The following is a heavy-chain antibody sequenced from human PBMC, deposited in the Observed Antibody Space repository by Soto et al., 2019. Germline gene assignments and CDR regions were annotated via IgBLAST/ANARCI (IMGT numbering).Heavy chain of an antibody. V-gene: IGHV4-39*07. J-gene: IGHJ4*02. D-gene: IGHD3-9*01. CDR1: GDSISSSSYY. CDR2: IYYSGST. Sequence: PSETLSLTCTVSGDSISSSSYYWGWIRQPPGKGLEWIGSIYYSGSTYYNPSLKSRVTISVDTSKNQFSLKLSSVTAADTAVYYCARGDYDILTGYYSDYWGQGTLVTVPQ. CDR3: ARGDYDILTGYYSDY.